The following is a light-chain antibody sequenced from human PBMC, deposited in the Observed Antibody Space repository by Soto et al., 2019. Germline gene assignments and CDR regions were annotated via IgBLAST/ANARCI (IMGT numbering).Light chain of an antibody. V-gene: IGKV1-39*01. CDR2: VVS. CDR3: QQSYSIPYT. J-gene: IGKJ2*01. CDR1: QTISRN. Sequence: DIQLTQSPSSLSASVGVRVTITCRASQTISRNLNWYQQKPGEAPRLLMYVVSTLPGGVPSRFSGSESGTDYTLTISSVQPDDLATYYCQQSYSIPYTFGQGTKLEIK.